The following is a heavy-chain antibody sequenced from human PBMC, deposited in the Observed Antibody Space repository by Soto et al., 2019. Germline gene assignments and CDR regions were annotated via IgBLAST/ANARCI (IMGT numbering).Heavy chain of an antibody. V-gene: IGHV3-30*18. D-gene: IGHD6-6*01. J-gene: IGHJ4*02. CDR3: AKDGGYSSSSSAVDYFDY. CDR2: ISYDGSNK. CDR1: GFTFSSYG. Sequence: QVQLVESGGGVVQPGRSLRLSCAASGFTFSSYGMHRVRQAPGKGLEWVAVISYDGSNKYYADSVKGRFTISRDNSKNTLYLQMNSLRAEDTAVYYCAKDGGYSSSSSAVDYFDYWGQGTLVTVSS.